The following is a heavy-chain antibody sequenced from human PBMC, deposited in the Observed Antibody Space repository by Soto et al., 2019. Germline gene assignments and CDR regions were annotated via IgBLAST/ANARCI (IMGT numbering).Heavy chain of an antibody. CDR1: GFTFSDYA. J-gene: IGHJ4*02. CDR2: VSHDGRNT. D-gene: IGHD6-19*01. V-gene: IGHV3-30*18. CDR3: AKGGRQWLVTSDFNY. Sequence: VQLVESGGGVVQPGRSLRLSCAASGFTFSDYAMHWVRQAPGKGLEWVAVVSHDGRNTHYADAVKGRFTISSDSSTNTVSLEMTSLRAEDTAVYSCAKGGRQWLVTSDFNYWGQGALVTVSS.